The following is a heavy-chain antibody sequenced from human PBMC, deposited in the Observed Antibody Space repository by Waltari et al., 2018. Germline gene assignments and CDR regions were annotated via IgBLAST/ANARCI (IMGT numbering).Heavy chain of an antibody. CDR1: GGSISSYY. V-gene: IGHV4-59*01. Sequence: QVQLQESGPGLVKPSETLSLTCTVSGGSISSYYWSWSRQPPRKGLEWIGYIYYSGRTNYNPSLKSRVTISVDTSKNQFSLKLSSVTAADTAVYYCARDDGLGPYDFPPGMDVWGQGTTVTVSS. J-gene: IGHJ6*02. D-gene: IGHD3-3*01. CDR3: ARDDGLGPYDFPPGMDV. CDR2: IYYSGRT.